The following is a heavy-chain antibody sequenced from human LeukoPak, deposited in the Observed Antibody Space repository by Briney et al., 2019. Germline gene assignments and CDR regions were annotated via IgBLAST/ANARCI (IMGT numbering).Heavy chain of an antibody. V-gene: IGHV5-10-1*01. CDR2: IDPSDSYT. D-gene: IGHD3-10*01. CDR1: GSRFTSYW. Sequence: GESLKISCKGSGSRFTSYWISWVRPMPGKGLGWMGRIDPSDSYTNYSPSFQGHVTISADKSISTAYLQWSSLKASDTAMYYCARTYGSGPYYYYGMDVWGKGTTVTVSS. CDR3: ARTYGSGPYYYYGMDV. J-gene: IGHJ6*04.